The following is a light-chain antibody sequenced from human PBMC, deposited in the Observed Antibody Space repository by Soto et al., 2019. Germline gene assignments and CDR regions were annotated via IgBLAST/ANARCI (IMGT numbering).Light chain of an antibody. J-gene: IGKJ1*01. Sequence: EIVLTQSPATLSLSPGERATLSCRASQSVSSYLAWYQQKPGQAPRLLVYDASNRATGIPARFRGSGSGTDFTLTISSLEPGDFAVYYCQQRSNWPVTFGQGTKVEIK. CDR2: DAS. CDR3: QQRSNWPVT. V-gene: IGKV3-11*01. CDR1: QSVSSY.